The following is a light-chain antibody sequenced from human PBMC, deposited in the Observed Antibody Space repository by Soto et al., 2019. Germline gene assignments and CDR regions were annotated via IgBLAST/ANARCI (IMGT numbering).Light chain of an antibody. V-gene: IGLV2-14*01. CDR2: EVS. Sequence: QSALTQPASVSGSPGQSITNSCTGTSSDVGDYNYVSWYQQHPGKAPRLIIYEVSNRPSGVSNRFSGSKSGNTASLTISGLQADDEADYYCSSYTSSSSLGVFGGGTKLTVL. CDR1: SSDVGDYNY. CDR3: SSYTSSSSLGV. J-gene: IGLJ3*02.